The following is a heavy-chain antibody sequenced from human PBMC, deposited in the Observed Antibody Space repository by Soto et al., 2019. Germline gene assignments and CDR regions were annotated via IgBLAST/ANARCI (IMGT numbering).Heavy chain of an antibody. CDR1: GFTFSSYA. CDR2: ISGSGGST. CDR3: AKGYSGSYYGVLDY. V-gene: IGHV3-23*01. Sequence: GGSLRLSCAASGFTFSSYAMTWVRQAPGKGLEWVSTISGSGGSTYYADSVKGHFTISRDNSKNTLYLQLNSLRAEDTAIYYCAKGYSGSYYGVLDYWGQGT. D-gene: IGHD1-26*01. J-gene: IGHJ4*02.